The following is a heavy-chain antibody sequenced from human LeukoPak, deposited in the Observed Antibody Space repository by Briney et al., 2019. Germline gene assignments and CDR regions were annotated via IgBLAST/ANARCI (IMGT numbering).Heavy chain of an antibody. J-gene: IGHJ6*04. CDR1: GFTFSSYE. CDR3: AELGITMIGGV. Sequence: GGTLRLSCAASGFTFSSYEMNWVRQAPGKGLEWVSYISSSGSTIYYADSVKGRFAISRDNAKNSLYLQMNSLRAEDTAVYYCAELGITMIGGVWGKGTTVTISS. V-gene: IGHV3-48*03. CDR2: ISSSGSTI. D-gene: IGHD3-10*02.